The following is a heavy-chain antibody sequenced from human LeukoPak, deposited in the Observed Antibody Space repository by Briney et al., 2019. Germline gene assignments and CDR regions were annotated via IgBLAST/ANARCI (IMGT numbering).Heavy chain of an antibody. V-gene: IGHV3-30*18. Sequence: GGSLRLSCAASGFTFSSYGMHWVRQAPGKGLECVAVISYDGSNKYYADSVKGRFTISRDNSKNTLYLQMNSLRAEDTAVYYCAKDRVVYRGDYFDYWGQGTLVTVSS. D-gene: IGHD2-2*02. CDR1: GFTFSSYG. CDR3: AKDRVVYRGDYFDY. J-gene: IGHJ4*02. CDR2: ISYDGSNK.